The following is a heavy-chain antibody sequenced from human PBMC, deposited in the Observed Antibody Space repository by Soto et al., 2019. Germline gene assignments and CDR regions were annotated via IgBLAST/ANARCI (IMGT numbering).Heavy chain of an antibody. D-gene: IGHD2-15*01. CDR2: INEDGSEK. CDR1: GFTFNNYF. J-gene: IGHJ3*01. Sequence: GVLRLSCAASGFTFNNYFMTWVRQAPGKALECVACINEDGSEKYYPDSMKGRFTISRYNAKNSLYLQVDSLRSEDTAMYYCTRERFCSGGGCNGGHVFDXWGQGTMVTVS. CDR3: TRERFCSGGGCNGGHVFDX. V-gene: IGHV3-7*03.